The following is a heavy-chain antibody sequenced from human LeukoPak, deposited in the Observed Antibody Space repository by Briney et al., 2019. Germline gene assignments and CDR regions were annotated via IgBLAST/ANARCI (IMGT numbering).Heavy chain of an antibody. CDR2: IYYSGST. V-gene: IGHV4-59*01. J-gene: IGHJ4*02. CDR3: ARTSVAAAGGLDY. Sequence: SETLSLTCTVSGGSISSYYWSWIRQPPGKGLEWIGYIYYSGSTNYNPSLKSRVTISVDTSKNQFSLKLSSVTAADTAVYYCARTSVAAAGGLDYWGQGTLVTVSS. CDR1: GGSISSYY. D-gene: IGHD6-13*01.